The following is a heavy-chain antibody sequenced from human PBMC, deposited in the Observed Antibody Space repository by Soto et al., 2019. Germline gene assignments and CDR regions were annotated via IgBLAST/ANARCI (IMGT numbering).Heavy chain of an antibody. CDR3: ARGEAYYDFWSGFRPPLY. V-gene: IGHV1-18*04. CDR2: ISAYNGNT. CDR1: GYTFTSYG. J-gene: IGHJ4*02. D-gene: IGHD3-3*01. Sequence: VQLLESGAEVKKPGASVKVSCKASGYTFTSYGISWVRQAPGQGLEWMGWISAYNGNTNYAQKLQGRVTMTTDTSTSTAYMELRSLRSDDTAVYYCARGEAYYDFWSGFRPPLYWGQGTLVTVSS.